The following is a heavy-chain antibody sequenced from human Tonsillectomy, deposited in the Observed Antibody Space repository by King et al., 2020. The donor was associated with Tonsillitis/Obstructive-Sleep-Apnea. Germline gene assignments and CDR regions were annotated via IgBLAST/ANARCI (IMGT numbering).Heavy chain of an antibody. CDR3: ARDDVVGRYIDS. CDR2: INPSDGIT. CDR1: GYTFTRWY. Sequence: QLVQSGAEVKTPGASVKVSCKASGYTFTRWYIHWVRQARGQGLEWMGIINPSDGITTYAQKFQGRVTMTTDTSASTVHLQLSRLRSEDTAVYYCARDDVVGRYIDSWGQGTLVTVSS. V-gene: IGHV1-46*01. J-gene: IGHJ4*02. D-gene: IGHD1-14*01.